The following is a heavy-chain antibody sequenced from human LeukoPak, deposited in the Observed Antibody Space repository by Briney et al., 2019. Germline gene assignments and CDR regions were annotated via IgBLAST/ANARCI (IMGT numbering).Heavy chain of an antibody. CDR2: ISSEESST. V-gene: IGHV3-74*01. Sequence: GGSLRLSCAASGFTFNSYWMHWVRQAPGRGLVWVSRISSEESSTSYADSVKGRFTISRDNTKNTLYLQMNSLRVEDTAVYYCARAHAVAGTIWFDPWGQGTLVTVSS. CDR1: GFTFNSYW. CDR3: ARAHAVAGTIWFDP. D-gene: IGHD6-19*01. J-gene: IGHJ5*02.